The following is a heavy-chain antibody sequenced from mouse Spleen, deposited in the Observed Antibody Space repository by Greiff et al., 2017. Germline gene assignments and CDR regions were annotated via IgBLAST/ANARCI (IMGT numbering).Heavy chain of an antibody. CDR3: ARQGGLTTANYFDY. CDR1: GFTFSDYG. D-gene: IGHD1-2*01. J-gene: IGHJ2*01. CDR2: ISNLAYSI. Sequence: EVQLVESGGGLVKPGGSLKLSCAASGFTFSDYGMAWVRQAPGKGPEWVAFISNLAYSIYYADTVTGRFTISRENAKNTLYLEMSSLRSEDTAMYYCARQGGLTTANYFDYWGQGTTLTVSS. V-gene: IGHV5-15*01.